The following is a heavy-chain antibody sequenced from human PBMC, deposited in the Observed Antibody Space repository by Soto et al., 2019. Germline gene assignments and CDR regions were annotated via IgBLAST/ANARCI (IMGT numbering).Heavy chain of an antibody. D-gene: IGHD1-26*01. CDR2: FYYSGST. CDR1: GASISSYY. V-gene: IGHV4-59*01. Sequence: QVQVQESGPGLVKPSETLSLTCTVSGASISSYYWSWVRQPPGKGLEWIGYFYYSGSTHYNPSLKSRVSMSVDTSKKQFSLKLSSVTAADTAVYYCAYGGSAEGYFDSWGQGALVTVSS. CDR3: AYGGSAEGYFDS. J-gene: IGHJ4*02.